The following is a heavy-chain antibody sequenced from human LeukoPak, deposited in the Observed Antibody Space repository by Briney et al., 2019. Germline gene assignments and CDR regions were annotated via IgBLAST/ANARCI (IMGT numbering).Heavy chain of an antibody. J-gene: IGHJ4*02. D-gene: IGHD4-17*01. V-gene: IGHV3-64*01. CDR1: GFTFSTYA. CDR2: IGHNGDST. CDR3: ARVRYGDYSIDF. Sequence: PGGSLRLSCAASGFTFSTYAMHWVRQAPGKGLEFVSAIGHNGDSTNYANSVKGRFTISRDNSKNTLYLQMGSLRAEDMAVYYCARVRYGDYSIDFWGQGTLVTVSS.